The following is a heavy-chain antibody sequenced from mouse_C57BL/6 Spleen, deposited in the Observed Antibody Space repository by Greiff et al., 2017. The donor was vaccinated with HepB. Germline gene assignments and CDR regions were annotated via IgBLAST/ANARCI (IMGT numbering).Heavy chain of an antibody. J-gene: IGHJ2*01. Sequence: QVQLKQPGAELVKPGASVKLSCKASGYTFTSYWMQWVKQRPGQGLEWIGEIDPSDSYTNYNQKFKGKATLTVDTSSSTAYMQLSSLTSEDSAVYYCARGGITTVVAHFDYWGQGTTLTVSS. CDR2: IDPSDSYT. D-gene: IGHD1-1*01. CDR3: ARGGITTVVAHFDY. V-gene: IGHV1-50*01. CDR1: GYTFTSYW.